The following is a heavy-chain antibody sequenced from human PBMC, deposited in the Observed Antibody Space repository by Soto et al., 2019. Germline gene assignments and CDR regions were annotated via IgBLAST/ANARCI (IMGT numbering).Heavy chain of an antibody. CDR3: AKWLKLLLGPAWCGP. J-gene: IGHJ5*02. Sequence: EVQLLESGGGLVQPGGSLRLSCAASGFTFSSYAMSWVRQAPGKGLEWVSAISGSGGSTYYADSVKGRFTIARDNSNDPLYLQMNSLGGEDTDGSYCAKWLKLLLGPAWCGPWGQGSLVTVSS. V-gene: IGHV3-23*01. D-gene: IGHD1-7*01. CDR2: ISGSGGST. CDR1: GFTFSSYA.